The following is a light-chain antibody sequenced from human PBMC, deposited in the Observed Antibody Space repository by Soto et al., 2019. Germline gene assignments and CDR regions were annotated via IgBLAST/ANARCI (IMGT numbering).Light chain of an antibody. Sequence: DSVMTQPPASLSVSLCERATINYKSGQSFLYSPNNKSYLAWYQQKPGQPPKLLIYWASTRESGVPDRFSGSGSGTDFTLTISSLQAEDVAVYYCQQYYSTPWTFGQGTKVDI. CDR1: QSFLYSPNNKSY. CDR3: QQYYSTPWT. CDR2: WAS. V-gene: IGKV4-1*01. J-gene: IGKJ1*01.